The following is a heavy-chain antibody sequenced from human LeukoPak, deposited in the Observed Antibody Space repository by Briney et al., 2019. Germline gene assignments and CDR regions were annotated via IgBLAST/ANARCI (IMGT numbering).Heavy chain of an antibody. CDR1: GYIFTTYW. D-gene: IGHD6-13*01. CDR2: IYPGDSDT. V-gene: IGHV5-51*01. CDR3: VRRLYSSSWYGMDI. Sequence: GESLKISCKGSGYIFTTYWIAWVRQMPGKGLEWMGIIYPGDSDTTYSPSFQGQVTISADKSISTAYLQWSSLKASDTAMYYCVRRLYSSSWYGMDIWGQGTSVTVSS. J-gene: IGHJ6*02.